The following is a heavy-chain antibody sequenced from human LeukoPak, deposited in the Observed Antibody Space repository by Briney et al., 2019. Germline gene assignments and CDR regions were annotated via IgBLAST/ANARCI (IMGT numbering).Heavy chain of an antibody. J-gene: IGHJ3*02. V-gene: IGHV3-64D*09. CDR3: VEIGGGDFDI. CDR2: ISTNGGGT. Sequence: GGSLRLSCSASGFTFSDYAMHWVRQAPGKGLEYVSSISTNGGGTYYSDSVKGRFTISRDNSKNTLYLQTSSLRTEDTAVYYCVEIGGGDFDIWGQGTMVTVSS. CDR1: GFTFSDYA. D-gene: IGHD3-16*01.